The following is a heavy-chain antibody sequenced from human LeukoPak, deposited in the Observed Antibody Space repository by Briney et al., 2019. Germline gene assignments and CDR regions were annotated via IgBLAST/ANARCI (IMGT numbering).Heavy chain of an antibody. J-gene: IGHJ4*02. V-gene: IGHV4-59*11. Sequence: SETLSLTCTVSGGSISSHYWSWIRQPPGKGLEWIGYIYYSGSTNYNPSLKSRVTISVDTSKNQFSLKLSSVTAAYTAVYYCARVDKGSGYYSPLSIDYWGQGTLVTVSS. D-gene: IGHD3-3*01. CDR2: IYYSGST. CDR1: GGSISSHY. CDR3: ARVDKGSGYYSPLSIDY.